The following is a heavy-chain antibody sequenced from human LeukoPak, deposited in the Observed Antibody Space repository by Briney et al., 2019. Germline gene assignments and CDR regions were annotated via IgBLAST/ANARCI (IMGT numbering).Heavy chain of an antibody. V-gene: IGHV1-58*02. D-gene: IGHD1-1*01. CDR3: AATTGTTPFDY. J-gene: IGHJ4*02. CDR2: IVVGSGNT. CDR1: GFTFTTST. Sequence: SVKVSCKASGFTFTTSTMQWVRQARGQRLEWIGWIVVGSGNTNYAQKFQERVTITRDMSTRTAYMELSSLRSEDTAFYYCAATTGTTPFDYWGQGTLVTVSS.